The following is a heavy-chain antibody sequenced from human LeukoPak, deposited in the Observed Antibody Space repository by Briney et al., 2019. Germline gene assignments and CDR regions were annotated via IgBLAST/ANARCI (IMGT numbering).Heavy chain of an antibody. J-gene: IGHJ1*01. CDR3: ARHGGIVGANFQR. CDR2: IFYSGST. V-gene: IGHV4-39*01. Sequence: SETLSLTCTVSGGFISSSSYYWGWIRQPPGKGLEWIGSIFYSGSTYYNPSLKSRVTISVDTSKNQFSLRLSSVTAADTAVYYCARHGGIVGANFQRWGQGTLVTVSS. CDR1: GGFISSSSYY. D-gene: IGHD1-26*01.